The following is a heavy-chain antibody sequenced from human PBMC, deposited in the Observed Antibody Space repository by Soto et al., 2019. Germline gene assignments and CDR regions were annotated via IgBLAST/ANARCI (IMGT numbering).Heavy chain of an antibody. CDR1: GFTFTNAW. CDR3: TTTNYDFWSGYSAGAFDI. D-gene: IGHD3-3*01. Sequence: PEGSLRLSCAASGFTFTNAWMSWVRQAPGKGLEWVGRIKSRIDGGTADYAAPVKGRFTISRDDSETTMSLQMISLKIEDTAIYYCTTTNYDFWSGYSAGAFDIWGQGTMVTVSS. CDR2: IKSRIDGGTA. J-gene: IGHJ3*02. V-gene: IGHV3-15*01.